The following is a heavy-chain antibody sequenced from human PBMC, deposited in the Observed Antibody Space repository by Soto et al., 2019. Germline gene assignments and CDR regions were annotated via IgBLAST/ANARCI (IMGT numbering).Heavy chain of an antibody. D-gene: IGHD1-1*01. CDR1: GGSISSSSYY. J-gene: IGHJ6*02. CDR3: ARPTGYYYYGMDV. CDR2: LYYSGST. V-gene: IGHV4-39*01. Sequence: QLQLQESGPGLVKPSETLSLTCTVSGGSISSSSYYWGWIRQPPGKGLEWIGSLYYSGSTYYNPSLKSRVPISVDTSKNQFSLKLSSVTAADTAVYYCARPTGYYYYGMDVWGQGTTVTVSS.